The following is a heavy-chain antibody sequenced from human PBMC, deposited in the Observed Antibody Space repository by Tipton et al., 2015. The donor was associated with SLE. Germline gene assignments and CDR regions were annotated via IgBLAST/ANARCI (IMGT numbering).Heavy chain of an antibody. CDR2: IYHSGST. Sequence: TLSLTCAVSGGSISSGGYSWSWIRQPPGKGLEWIGYIYHSGSTYYNPSLKSRVTISVDTSKNQFSLRLSSVTAADTAVYYCARGSFMDVWGKGTTVTVSS. J-gene: IGHJ6*03. CDR1: GGSISSGGYS. CDR3: ARGSFMDV. V-gene: IGHV4-30-2*01.